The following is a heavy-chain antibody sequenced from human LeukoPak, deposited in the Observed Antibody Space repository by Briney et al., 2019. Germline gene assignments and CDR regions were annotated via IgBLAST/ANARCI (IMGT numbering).Heavy chain of an antibody. CDR2: IYSWDST. D-gene: IGHD3-22*01. CDR3: ASLSPIYYYSSGYSY. CDR1: GFNVSSNY. Sequence: PGGSLRLSCSASGFNVSSNYLSWVRQAPGKGLEWVAVIYSWDSTYCTDFVKGRFTISRDNSKNTLYLQMNSLRAEDTAVYYCASLSPIYYYSSGYSYWGQGTLVTVSS. J-gene: IGHJ4*02. V-gene: IGHV3-53*01.